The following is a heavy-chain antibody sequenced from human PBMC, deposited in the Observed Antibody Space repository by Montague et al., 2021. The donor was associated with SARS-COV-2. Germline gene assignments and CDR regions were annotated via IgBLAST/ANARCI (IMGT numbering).Heavy chain of an antibody. V-gene: IGHV3-30-3*01. J-gene: IGHJ4*02. D-gene: IGHD2-21*01. CDR1: GFTFSTYP. CDR3: AREYFVNYSLDF. CDR2: ISHDSNHK. Sequence: SLRLSCAASGFTFSTYPMNWVRQAPGQGLEWVAVISHDSNHKNSADSVKGRFTISRDNSKSTLSLQMDNLRTEDTAVYYCAREYFVNYSLDFWGQGTLVTVAS.